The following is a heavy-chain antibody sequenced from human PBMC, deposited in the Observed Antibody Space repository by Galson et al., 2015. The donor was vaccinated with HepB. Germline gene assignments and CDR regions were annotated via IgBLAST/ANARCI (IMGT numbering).Heavy chain of an antibody. CDR1: GYSFTSYW. CDR2: IYPGDSDT. D-gene: IGHD6-6*01. Sequence: QSGAEVKKPGESLKISCKGSGYSFTSYWIGWVRQMPGKRLEWIGIIYPGDSDTRYSPSFQGQVTISADKSISTAYLQWSSLKASDTAMYYCARPGSSSSEFDFGVVDYWGQGTLVTVSS. V-gene: IGHV5-51*03. CDR3: ARPGSSSSEFDFGVVDY. J-gene: IGHJ4*02.